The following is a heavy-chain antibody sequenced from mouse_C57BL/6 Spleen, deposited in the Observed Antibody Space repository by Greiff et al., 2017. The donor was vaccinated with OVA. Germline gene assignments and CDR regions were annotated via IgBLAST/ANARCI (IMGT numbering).Heavy chain of an antibody. V-gene: IGHV5-6*01. Sequence: EVKLVESGGDLVKPGGSLKLSCAASGFTFSSYGMSWVRQTPDKRLEWVATISSGGSYTYYPDSVKGRFTISRDNAKNTLYLQMSSLKSEDTAMYYCARHNAYYSNLYAMDYWGQGTSVTVSS. D-gene: IGHD2-5*01. CDR1: GFTFSSYG. CDR3: ARHNAYYSNLYAMDY. J-gene: IGHJ4*01. CDR2: ISSGGSYT.